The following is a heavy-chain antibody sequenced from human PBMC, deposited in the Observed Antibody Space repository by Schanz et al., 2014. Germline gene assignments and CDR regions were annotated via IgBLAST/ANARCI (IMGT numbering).Heavy chain of an antibody. CDR3: ARDHPHRGVTGYYNDV. D-gene: IGHD3-9*01. Sequence: QVQLVESGGGVVQPGRSLRLSCAASGFIFSYYTIHWVRQAPGKGLEWVAVILYDGSKTYYADSVKGRFTISRDNSKNTLSLQMNSLRAEDTAVYYCARDHPHRGVTGYYNDVWGQGTSVTVSS. CDR2: ILYDGSKT. V-gene: IGHV3-30*04. J-gene: IGHJ6*02. CDR1: GFIFSYYT.